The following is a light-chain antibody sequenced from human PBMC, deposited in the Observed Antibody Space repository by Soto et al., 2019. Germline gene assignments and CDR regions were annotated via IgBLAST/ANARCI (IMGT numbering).Light chain of an antibody. CDR1: NSDVGIYDF. CDR2: EVS. V-gene: IGLV2-14*01. Sequence: QSALTQPASVSGTPGQSITISCTGSNSDVGIYDFVSWYQHHPGRAPKLIVSEVSHRPSGVSNRFSGSKSGNTASLTISGLQSEDEADYYCISYTTGSTLPWVFGTGTKVTVL. CDR3: ISYTTGSTLPWV. J-gene: IGLJ1*01.